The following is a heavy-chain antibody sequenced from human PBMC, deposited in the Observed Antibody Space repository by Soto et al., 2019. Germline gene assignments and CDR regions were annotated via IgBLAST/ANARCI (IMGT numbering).Heavy chain of an antibody. V-gene: IGHV3-74*01. D-gene: IGHD2-21*02. J-gene: IGHJ5*02. CDR1: GWNFSNHW. CDR3: ARESGDWPLNWFDP. Sequence: PXGLLMLCCEAAGWNFSNHWMHWVRQRPAEGLVWVSRITSYGKSKAYAESVKGRFAISRDNAKNTLYLQMNGLTAEDTAVYYCARESGDWPLNWFDPWGQGTLVTVSS. CDR2: ITSYGKSK.